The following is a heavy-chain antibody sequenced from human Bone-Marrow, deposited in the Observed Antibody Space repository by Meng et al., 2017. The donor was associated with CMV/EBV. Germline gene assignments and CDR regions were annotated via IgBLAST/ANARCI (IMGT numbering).Heavy chain of an antibody. CDR3: AKEGIVGATTGRGYYGMGV. CDR2: IRYDGSNK. V-gene: IGHV3-30*02. Sequence: GGSLRLSCAASGFTFSNAWMSWVRQAPGKGLEWVAFIRYDGSNKYYADSVKGRFTISRDNSKNTLYLQMNSLRAEDTAVYYCAKEGIVGATTGRGYYGMGVWGQGTTVTVSS. D-gene: IGHD1-26*01. CDR1: GFTFSNAW. J-gene: IGHJ6*02.